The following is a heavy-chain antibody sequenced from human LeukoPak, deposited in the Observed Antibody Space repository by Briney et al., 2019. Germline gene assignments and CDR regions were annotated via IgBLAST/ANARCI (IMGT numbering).Heavy chain of an antibody. CDR2: IYDSGGT. CDR1: GGSIRSGGYY. Sequence: SETLSLTCTVSGGSIRSGGYYWSWIRQHPGKGLEWIGHIYDSGGTYYNPSLKSRVTISGDTSKNQFSLKLSSVTAADTAVYHCARERAGSGSDYWGQGIPVTVSS. V-gene: IGHV4-31*03. CDR3: ARERAGSGSDY. J-gene: IGHJ4*02. D-gene: IGHD3-10*01.